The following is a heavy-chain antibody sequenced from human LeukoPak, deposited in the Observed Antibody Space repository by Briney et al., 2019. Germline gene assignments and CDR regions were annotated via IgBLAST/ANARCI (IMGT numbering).Heavy chain of an antibody. CDR3: AKGLRFLEWLFEVDY. D-gene: IGHD3-3*01. V-gene: IGHV3-23*01. Sequence: PGGSLRLSCAASGFTFSSYAMSWVRQAPGKGLEWVSGISGNGGSTNYADSAKGRFTISRDNSKNTLYLQTNSLRAEETAVYYCAKGLRFLEWLFEVDYWGQGTLVTVSS. CDR1: GFTFSSYA. CDR2: ISGNGGST. J-gene: IGHJ4*02.